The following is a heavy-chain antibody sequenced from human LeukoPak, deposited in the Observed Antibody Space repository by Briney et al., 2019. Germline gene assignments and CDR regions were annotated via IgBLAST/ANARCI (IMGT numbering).Heavy chain of an antibody. CDR1: GYSFSTYW. CDR2: IHPGGSDT. Sequence: GESLKISCKGFGYSFSTYWIGWVRQMPGKGLEWMGIIHPGGSDTRYSPSFQGQVIISADKSISTAYLQWSSLKASDTAMYYCTRHVRGVVARHIDYWGQGSLVTVSS. J-gene: IGHJ4*02. CDR3: TRHVRGVVARHIDY. D-gene: IGHD2-2*01. V-gene: IGHV5-51*01.